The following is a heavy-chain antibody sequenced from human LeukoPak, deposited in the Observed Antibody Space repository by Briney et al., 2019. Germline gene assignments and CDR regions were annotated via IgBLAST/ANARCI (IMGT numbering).Heavy chain of an antibody. CDR3: ARSQWLIALDY. J-gene: IGHJ4*02. CDR1: GGSFSGYY. CDR2: INHSGST. V-gene: IGHV4-34*01. D-gene: IGHD6-19*01. Sequence: PSETLSLTCAVYGGSFSGYYWSWIRQPPGKGLEWIGEINHSGSTNYIPSLKSRVTISVDTSKNQFSLRLSSVTAADTAVYYCARSQWLIALDYWGQGTLVTVSS.